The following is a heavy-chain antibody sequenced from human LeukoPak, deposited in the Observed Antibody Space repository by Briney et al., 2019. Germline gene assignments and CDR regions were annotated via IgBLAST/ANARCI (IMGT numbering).Heavy chain of an antibody. CDR2: IYYSGST. Sequence: SETLSLTCTVSGGSISSSSYYWGWIRQPPGKGLEWIGSIYYSGSTYYNPSLKSRLTISLDTSKNQFSLKLSSVTAADTAVYYCATKFSSSWYEWYFDLWGRGTLVTVSS. D-gene: IGHD6-13*01. V-gene: IGHV4-39*01. CDR1: GGSISSSSYY. J-gene: IGHJ2*01. CDR3: ATKFSSSWYEWYFDL.